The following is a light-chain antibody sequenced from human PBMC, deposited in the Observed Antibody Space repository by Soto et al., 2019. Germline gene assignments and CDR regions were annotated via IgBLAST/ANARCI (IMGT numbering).Light chain of an antibody. CDR2: KAS. CDR1: QSITQW. CDR3: QQYGVLPYT. V-gene: IGKV1-5*03. Sequence: DIQMTQSPSTLSASVGDRVTITCRASQSITQWLAWYRQTPGKAPNLLIYKASNLQSGVPSRFSGSGSGTEFTLTITSLQPDDSATYYCQQYGVLPYTFGQGTTLEI. J-gene: IGKJ2*01.